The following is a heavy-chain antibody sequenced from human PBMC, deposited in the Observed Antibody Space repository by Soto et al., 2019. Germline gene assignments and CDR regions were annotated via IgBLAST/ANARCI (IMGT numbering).Heavy chain of an antibody. J-gene: IGHJ4*02. CDR2: ISGSGGST. CDR1: GFTFSSYA. D-gene: IGHD3-3*01. V-gene: IGHV3-23*01. Sequence: GGSLRLSCAASGFTFSSYAMSWVRQAPGKGLEWVSAISGSGGSTYYADSGKGRFTISRDNSKNTLYLQMNSLRAEDTAVYYCAKTVYYDFWSGPSRFDYWGQGNLVTVSS. CDR3: AKTVYYDFWSGPSRFDY.